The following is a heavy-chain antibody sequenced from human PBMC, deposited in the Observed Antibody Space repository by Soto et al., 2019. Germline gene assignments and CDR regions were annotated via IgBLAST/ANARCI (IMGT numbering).Heavy chain of an antibody. V-gene: IGHV1-3*01. CDR1: GYTFTNYA. D-gene: IGHD2-2*01. CDR2: IIAGNGNT. CDR3: ARERYRSTTSSFHY. J-gene: IGHJ4*02. Sequence: ASVMVSCKASGYTFTNYAMHWVRQAPGQRLEWMGWIIAGNGNTKYSQRFQGRVTVTRDTSASTAYMELRSLRSADTAVYYCARERYRSTTSSFHYWGQGTLGTVSS.